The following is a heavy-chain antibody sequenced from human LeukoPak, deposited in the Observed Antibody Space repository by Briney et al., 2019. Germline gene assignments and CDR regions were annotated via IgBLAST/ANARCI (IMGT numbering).Heavy chain of an antibody. CDR2: INHSGST. CDR3: ARDRLLRYFDWSTTCFDY. D-gene: IGHD3-9*01. Sequence: SETLSLTCAVYGGSLSGYYWSWIRQPPGKGLEWIGEINHSGSTNYNPSLKSRVTISVDTSKNQFSLKLSSVTAADTAVYYCARDRLLRYFDWSTTCFDYWGQGTLVTVSS. V-gene: IGHV4-34*01. J-gene: IGHJ4*02. CDR1: GGSLSGYY.